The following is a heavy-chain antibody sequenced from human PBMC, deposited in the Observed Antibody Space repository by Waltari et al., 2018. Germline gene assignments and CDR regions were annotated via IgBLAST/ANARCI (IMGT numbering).Heavy chain of an antibody. Sequence: EVQLVESGGGLVQPGRSLRLSCTASGFTFGDYAMSWVRQAPGKGLEWVGFIRSKAYGGTTEYAASVKGRFTISRDDSKSIAYLQMNSLKTEDTAVYYCTSEGFDYWGQGTLVTVSS. CDR3: TSEGFDY. V-gene: IGHV3-49*04. J-gene: IGHJ4*02. CDR1: GFTFGDYA. CDR2: IRSKAYGGTT.